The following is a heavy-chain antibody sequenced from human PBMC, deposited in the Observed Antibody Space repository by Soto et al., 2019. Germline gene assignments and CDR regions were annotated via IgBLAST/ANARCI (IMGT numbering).Heavy chain of an antibody. D-gene: IGHD1-7*01. Sequence: QVQLQESGPGLVKPSETLSLTCTVSGGSVSSGSYYWSWIRQPPGKGLEWLGDLYYSGNTNYNPSIKSRVTISVDTSKYPFSLKLSSVTAADTAVYYCARVPTGTTWVSSEYWGQGTLVTVSS. CDR1: GGSVSSGSYY. V-gene: IGHV4-61*01. J-gene: IGHJ4*02. CDR2: LYYSGNT. CDR3: ARVPTGTTWVSSEY.